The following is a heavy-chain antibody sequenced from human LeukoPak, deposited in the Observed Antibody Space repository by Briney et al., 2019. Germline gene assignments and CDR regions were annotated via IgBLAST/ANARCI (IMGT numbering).Heavy chain of an antibody. V-gene: IGHV4-34*01. Sequence: PSETLSLTCAVYGGSFSGYYWSWIRQPPGKGLEWIGEINHSGSTNYNPSLKSRVTISVDTSKNQFSLKLSSVTAADTAMYYCARGRIVAAPGLAQHWGQGTLVTVSS. CDR3: ARGRIVAAPGLAQH. J-gene: IGHJ1*01. CDR1: GGSFSGYY. CDR2: INHSGST. D-gene: IGHD6-13*01.